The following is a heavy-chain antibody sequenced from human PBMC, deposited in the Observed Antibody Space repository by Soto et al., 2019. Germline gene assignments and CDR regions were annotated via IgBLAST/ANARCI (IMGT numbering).Heavy chain of an antibody. CDR2: IFHSGST. D-gene: IGHD3-22*01. CDR3: ARVSSGYHP. CDR1: GGSISSTNW. Sequence: SETLSLTCAVSGGSISSTNWWSWVRQPPGKGLEWIGEIFHSGSTNYNPSLKSRVTISVDKSKNQFSLKLNPVTAADTAVYYCARVSSGYHPWGQGTLVTVSS. J-gene: IGHJ5*02. V-gene: IGHV4-4*02.